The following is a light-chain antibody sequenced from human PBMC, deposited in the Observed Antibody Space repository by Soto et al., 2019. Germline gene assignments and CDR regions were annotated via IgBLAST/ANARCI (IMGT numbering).Light chain of an antibody. CDR1: SSDIGKYDR. Sequence: QSALTQPPSVSGSPGQSVTISCTGTSSDIGKYDRVSWYQQSPGTAPKLIIYEVTNRPSGVPARFSGSKSGNTASLTISGPGAEEGADYSCILYITTSLFVFGAGTK. CDR3: ILYITTSLFV. J-gene: IGLJ1*01. V-gene: IGLV2-18*01. CDR2: EVT.